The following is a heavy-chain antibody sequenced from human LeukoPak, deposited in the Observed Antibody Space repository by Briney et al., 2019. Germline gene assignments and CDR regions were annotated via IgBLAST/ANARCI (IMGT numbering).Heavy chain of an antibody. CDR3: ARHGLPYYYDSSGYPNLYFDY. CDR1: GGSTSSSSYY. V-gene: IGHV4-39*01. CDR2: IYYSGST. J-gene: IGHJ4*02. D-gene: IGHD3-22*01. Sequence: PSETLSLTCTVSGGSTSSSSYYWGWIRQPPWKGLEWIGSIYYSGSTYYNPSLKSRVTISVDTSKNQFSLKLSSVTAADTAVYYCARHGLPYYYDSSGYPNLYFDYWGQGTLVTVSS.